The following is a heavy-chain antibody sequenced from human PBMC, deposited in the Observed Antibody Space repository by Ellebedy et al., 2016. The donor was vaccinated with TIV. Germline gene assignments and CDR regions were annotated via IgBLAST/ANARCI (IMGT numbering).Heavy chain of an antibody. CDR3: ARTDNGVLKGFDH. Sequence: MPSETLSLTCAVSDDSLFRGGYSWSWIRQPPGKGLEWIGYMYHNGNTFYKPSLMSRVTISADRSKNQLSLQLSSVTAADTAVYYCARTDNGVLKGFDHWGQGTLVTVFS. CDR1: DDSLFRGGYS. CDR2: MYHNGNT. J-gene: IGHJ4*02. D-gene: IGHD4-17*01. V-gene: IGHV4-30-2*01.